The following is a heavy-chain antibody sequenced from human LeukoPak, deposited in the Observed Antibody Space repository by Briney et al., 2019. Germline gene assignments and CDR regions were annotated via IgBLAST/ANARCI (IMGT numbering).Heavy chain of an antibody. Sequence: SQTFSLTCVISGDSVSSNSAAWNWIRQSPSRGLEWLGRTYYRFKWYSYSAVSVKSRIIINPDTSKNQFSLQLNSVTPEDTAVYYCARGSGSSWAFDYWGQGTLVTVSS. J-gene: IGHJ4*02. CDR1: GDSVSSNSAA. CDR2: TYYRFKWYS. D-gene: IGHD6-13*01. V-gene: IGHV6-1*01. CDR3: ARGSGSSWAFDY.